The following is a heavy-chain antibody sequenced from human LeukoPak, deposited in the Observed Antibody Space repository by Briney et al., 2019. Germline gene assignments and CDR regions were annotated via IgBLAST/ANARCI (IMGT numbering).Heavy chain of an antibody. CDR3: ARDLIEYCSSTSCPKPYYYGMDV. V-gene: IGHV3-21*01. D-gene: IGHD2-2*01. CDR1: GFTFSSYS. CDR2: ISSSSGYI. J-gene: IGHJ6*02. Sequence: PGGSLRLSCAASGFTFSSYSMNWVRQAPGKGLEWVSSISSSSGYIYYADSVKGRFTISRDNAKNSLYLQMNSLRAEDTAVYYCARDLIEYCSSTSCPKPYYYGMDVWGQGTTVTVSS.